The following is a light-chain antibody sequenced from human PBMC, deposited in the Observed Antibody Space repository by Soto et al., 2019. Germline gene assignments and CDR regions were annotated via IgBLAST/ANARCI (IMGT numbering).Light chain of an antibody. V-gene: IGKV3-11*01. CDR1: QTVNRY. CDR3: QAHNS. Sequence: ETVLTQSPATLSLSPGERATLSCRASQTVNRYVAWYQQKPGQAPRLLIYDASTRAAGVPARFSGSGSGTDFSLSISSLEPEDFAVYYCQAHNSFGGGTKVEIK. J-gene: IGKJ4*01. CDR2: DAS.